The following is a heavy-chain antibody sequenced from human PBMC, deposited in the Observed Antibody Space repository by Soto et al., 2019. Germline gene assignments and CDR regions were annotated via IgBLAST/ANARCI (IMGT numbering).Heavy chain of an antibody. CDR1: GYSLTSYW. CDR2: IYPGDSDT. D-gene: IGHD3-9*01. J-gene: IGHJ4*02. Sequence: PGESLKISCKGSGYSLTSYWIGWVRQMPGKGLEWMGIIYPGDSDTRYSPSFQGQVTISADKSISTAYLQWSSLKASDTAMCYCARLGVEYFDWFARGYFDYWGQGTLVTVSS. CDR3: ARLGVEYFDWFARGYFDY. V-gene: IGHV5-51*01.